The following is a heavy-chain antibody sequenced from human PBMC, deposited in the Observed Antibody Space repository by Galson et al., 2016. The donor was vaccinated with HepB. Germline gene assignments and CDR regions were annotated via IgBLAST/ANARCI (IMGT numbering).Heavy chain of an antibody. CDR2: ISSSSSYI. CDR1: GFTFNDYA. Sequence: SLRLSCAASGFTFNDYAMHWVRQAPGKGLEWVSSISSSSSYIYYADSVKGRFTISRDNAKNSLYLQMNSLRAEDSAVYYCASHYDILTGYFYGYYCDYWGQGTRVTVAS. D-gene: IGHD3-9*01. J-gene: IGHJ4*02. V-gene: IGHV3-21*03. CDR3: ASHYDILTGYFYGYYCDY.